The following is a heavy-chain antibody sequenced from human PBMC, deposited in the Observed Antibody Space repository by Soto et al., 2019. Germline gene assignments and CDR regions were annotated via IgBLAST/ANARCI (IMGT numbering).Heavy chain of an antibody. CDR1: GYTFTSYG. V-gene: IGHV1-18*01. CDR3: ARRGSAYYYYGMDV. D-gene: IGHD3-10*01. J-gene: IGHJ6*02. Sequence: ASVKVSCKASGYTFTSYGISWVRQAPGQGLEWMRWISAYNGNTNYAQKLQGRVTMTTDTSTSTAYMELRSLRSDDTAVYYCARRGSAYYYYGMDVWGQGTTVTVSS. CDR2: ISAYNGNT.